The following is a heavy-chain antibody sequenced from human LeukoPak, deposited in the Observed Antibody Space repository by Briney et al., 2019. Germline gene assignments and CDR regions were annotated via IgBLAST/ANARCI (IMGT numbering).Heavy chain of an antibody. CDR3: ARGTLWFGELSYYYYYMDV. CDR2: MNPNSGNT. V-gene: IGHV1-8*03. J-gene: IGHJ6*03. Sequence: ASVKVSCKASGYTFTSYDINWVRQATGQGLEWMGWMNPNSGNTGHAQKFQGRVAITRNTSISTAYMELSSLRSEDTAVYYCARGTLWFGELSYYYYYMDVWGKGTTVTVSS. D-gene: IGHD3-10*01. CDR1: GYTFTSYD.